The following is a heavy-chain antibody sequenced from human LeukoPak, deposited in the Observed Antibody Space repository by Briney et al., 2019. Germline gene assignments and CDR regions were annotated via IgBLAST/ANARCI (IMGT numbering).Heavy chain of an antibody. CDR1: GFTFSSYA. V-gene: IGHV3-23*01. J-gene: IGHJ6*02. D-gene: IGHD3-3*01. CDR3: AKDEWTYYDFWSVPGYYYYGMDV. CDR2: ISGSGGST. Sequence: HTGGSLRLSCAASGFTFSSYAMSWVRQAPGKGLEWVSAISGSGGSTYYADSVKGRFTIPRDNSKNTLYLQMNSLRADDTAVYYCAKDEWTYYDFWSVPGYYYYGMDVWGQGATVTVSS.